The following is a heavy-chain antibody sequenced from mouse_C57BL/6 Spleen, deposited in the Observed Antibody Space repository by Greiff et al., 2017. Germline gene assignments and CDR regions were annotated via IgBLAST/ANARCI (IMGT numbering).Heavy chain of an antibody. Sequence: QVQLQQSGAELVRPGASVTLSCKASGYTFTDYEMHWVKQTPVHGLEWIGAIDPETGGTAYNQKFKGKAILTADKSSSTAYMELRSLTSEDSAVYYCTRGRDYYGSTYAMDDWGQGTSVTVSS. CDR2: IDPETGGT. J-gene: IGHJ4*01. CDR3: TRGRDYYGSTYAMDD. D-gene: IGHD1-1*01. V-gene: IGHV1-15*01. CDR1: GYTFTDYE.